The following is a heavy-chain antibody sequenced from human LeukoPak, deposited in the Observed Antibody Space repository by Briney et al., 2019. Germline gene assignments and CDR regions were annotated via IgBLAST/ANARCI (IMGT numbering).Heavy chain of an antibody. J-gene: IGHJ4*02. V-gene: IGHV4-61*05. D-gene: IGHD6-13*01. CDR2: IYYSGST. CDR3: ARHPSRTDY. Sequence: KSSETLSLTCTVSGGSISSSSYYWSWIRQPPGKGLEWIGYIYYSGSTNYNPSLKSRVTISVDTSKNQFSLKLSSVTAADTAVYYCARHPSRTDYWGQGTLVTVSS. CDR1: GGSISSSSYY.